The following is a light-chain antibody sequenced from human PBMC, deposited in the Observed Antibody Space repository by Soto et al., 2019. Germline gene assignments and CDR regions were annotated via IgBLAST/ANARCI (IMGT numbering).Light chain of an antibody. V-gene: IGKV3-11*01. CDR3: QQRAPWPPLS. CDR2: DAS. J-gene: IGKJ4*01. CDR1: QNVDKN. Sequence: ETILTQSPATLSVSPGERATLSCRTSQNVDKNLVWYQQKPGQPPRLLIYDASVRATGVPPWFSGSGSGTVFTLTIANLEPEDSAVYYCQQRAPWPPLSFGGGTKVEI.